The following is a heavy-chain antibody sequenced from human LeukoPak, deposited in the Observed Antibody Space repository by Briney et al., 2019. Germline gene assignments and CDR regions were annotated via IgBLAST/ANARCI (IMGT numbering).Heavy chain of an antibody. D-gene: IGHD6-19*01. J-gene: IGHJ5*02. V-gene: IGHV4-59*01. CDR2: IYYSGST. Sequence: SETLSLTCTVAGGSISSYYWSWIRQPPGKGLEWVGYIYYSGSTNYNPSLKSRVTISVDTSKNQFSLKLSSVTAADTAVYYCARHGYSSGSLAWFDPWGQGTQVTVSS. CDR1: GGSISSYY. CDR3: ARHGYSSGSLAWFDP.